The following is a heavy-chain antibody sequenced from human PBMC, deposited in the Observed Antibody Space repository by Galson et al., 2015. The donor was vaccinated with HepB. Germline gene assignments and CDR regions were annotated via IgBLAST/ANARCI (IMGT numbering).Heavy chain of an antibody. J-gene: IGHJ4*02. V-gene: IGHV1-3*01. CDR1: GYTFTHYA. CDR2: FNAGNGNI. Sequence: SVKVSCKASGYTFTHYAINWLRQAPGQRLEWMGWFNAGNGNINYSQKFQGRVTFTSDTSATTGYMELSSLRSGDTAVYYCASAQSSSSWYSDYFCQRTL. D-gene: IGHD6-13*01. CDR3: ASAQSSSSWYSDY.